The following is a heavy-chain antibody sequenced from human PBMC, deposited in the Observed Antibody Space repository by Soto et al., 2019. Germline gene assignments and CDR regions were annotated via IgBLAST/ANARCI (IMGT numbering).Heavy chain of an antibody. CDR1: GGTFSSYA. CDR3: ASPNEDCGGDCYPTNFDY. V-gene: IGHV1-69*01. J-gene: IGHJ4*02. CDR2: IIPIFGTA. D-gene: IGHD2-21*02. Sequence: QVQLVQSGAEVKKPGSSVKVSCKASGGTFSSYAISWVRQAPGQGLEWMGGIIPIFGTANYAQKFQGRVTITADESTSTASMELSSLRSEDTAVYYCASPNEDCGGDCYPTNFDYWGQGTLVTVSS.